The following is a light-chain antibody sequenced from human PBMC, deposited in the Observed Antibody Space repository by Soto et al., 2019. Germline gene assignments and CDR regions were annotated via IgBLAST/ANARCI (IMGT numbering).Light chain of an antibody. J-gene: IGLJ1*01. CDR2: EVS. Sequence: QSALTQPPSASGSLGQSVTISCNGTSSDDGGYKYVSWYQQHPGKAPKLMIYEVSKRPSGVPDRFSGSKSGNTASLTVSGLQAEDEADYYCSSYAGSLYVFGTGTKVTVL. V-gene: IGLV2-8*01. CDR1: SSDDGGYKY. CDR3: SSYAGSLYV.